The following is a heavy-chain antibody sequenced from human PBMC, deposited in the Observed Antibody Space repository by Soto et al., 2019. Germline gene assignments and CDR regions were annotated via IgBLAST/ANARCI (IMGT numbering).Heavy chain of an antibody. V-gene: IGHV4-30-2*01. Sequence: SETLSLTCAVSGGSISSGGYSWSWIRQPPGKGLEWIGYMYHSGSTYYNPSLKSRVTISIDRSKNQFSLKLSSVTAADTAVYYCAGTVTTYYYYGMDVWGQGTTVTVSS. D-gene: IGHD4-17*01. CDR3: AGTVTTYYYYGMDV. CDR2: MYHSGST. CDR1: GGSISSGGYS. J-gene: IGHJ6*02.